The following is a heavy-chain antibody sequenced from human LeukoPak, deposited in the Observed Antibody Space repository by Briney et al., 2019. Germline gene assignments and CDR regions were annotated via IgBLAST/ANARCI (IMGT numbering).Heavy chain of an antibody. CDR3: ARRPSLGYSYGPNYYYGMGV. CDR2: ILYDGINR. CDR1: GFTFSNYG. V-gene: IGHV3-33*01. J-gene: IGHJ6*02. Sequence: GGSLRLSCAASGFTFSNYGMHWVRQAPGKGLEWVAVILYDGINRYYADSVKGRFTISRDNSKNMLYLEMNNLRAEDTAVYYCARRPSLGYSYGPNYYYGMGVWGQGTTVTVSS. D-gene: IGHD5-18*01.